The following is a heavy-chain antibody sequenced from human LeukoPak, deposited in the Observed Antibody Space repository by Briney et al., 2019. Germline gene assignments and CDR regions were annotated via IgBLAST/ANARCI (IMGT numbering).Heavy chain of an antibody. CDR3: AISYDFWSGYYIDY. D-gene: IGHD3-3*01. J-gene: IGHJ4*02. V-gene: IGHV1-69*04. CDR2: IIPILGIA. CDR1: GGTFSSYA. Sequence: SVKVSCKASGGTFSSYAISWVRQAPGQGLEWMGRIIPILGIANYAQKFQGRVTITADKSTSTAYMELSSLRSEDTAVYYCAISYDFWSGYYIDYWGQGTLVTVSS.